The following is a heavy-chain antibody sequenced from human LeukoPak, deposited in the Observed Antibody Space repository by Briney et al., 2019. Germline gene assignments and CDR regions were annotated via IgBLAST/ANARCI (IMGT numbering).Heavy chain of an antibody. CDR1: GFSFSTYD. V-gene: IGHV3-30*18. D-gene: IGHD1-26*01. CDR2: ISYHGSNDGSNE. J-gene: IGHJ3*02. CDR3: AKDFPGGSYEDDVFDI. Sequence: GRSLRLSCATSGFSFSTYDMHWVRQAPGKGLEWVAFISYHGSNDGSNEYYADSVKGRFTISRDNSKNKLYLQMNSLRADDTAVYYCAKDFPGGSYEDDVFDIWGQGTMVTVSS.